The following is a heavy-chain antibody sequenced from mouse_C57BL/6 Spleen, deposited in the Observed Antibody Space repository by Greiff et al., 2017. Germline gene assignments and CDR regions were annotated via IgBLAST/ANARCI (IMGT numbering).Heavy chain of an antibody. Sequence: EVKLMESGPGLVKPSQSLSLTCSVTGYSITSGYYWNWIRQFPGNKLEWMGYISYDGSNNYNPSLKNRISITRDTSKNQFFLKLNSVTTEDTATYYCARGRWLLRSYFDYWGQGTTLTVSS. J-gene: IGHJ2*01. D-gene: IGHD2-3*01. CDR2: ISYDGSN. CDR3: ARGRWLLRSYFDY. V-gene: IGHV3-6*01. CDR1: GYSITSGYY.